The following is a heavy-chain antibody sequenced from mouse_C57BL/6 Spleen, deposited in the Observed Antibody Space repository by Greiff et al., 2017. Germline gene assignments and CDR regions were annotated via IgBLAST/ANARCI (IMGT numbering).Heavy chain of an antibody. V-gene: IGHV1-80*01. CDR3: ARGEDYGLFDY. J-gene: IGHJ2*01. D-gene: IGHD2-4*01. CDR2: IYPGDGDT. CDR1: GYAFSSYW. Sequence: QVQLQQSGAELVKPGASVKISCKASGYAFSSYWMNWVKQRPGKGLEWIGQIYPGDGDTNYNGKFKGKATLTADKSSSTAYMQLSSLTSEDSAVYFCARGEDYGLFDYWGQGTTLTVSS.